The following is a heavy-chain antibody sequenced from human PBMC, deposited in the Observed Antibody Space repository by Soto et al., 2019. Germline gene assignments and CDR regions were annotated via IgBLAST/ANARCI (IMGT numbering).Heavy chain of an antibody. CDR3: ARSVDP. CDR2: IFYSGTT. Sequence: SETLSLTCTVSGLSISSGGYYWSWIRQNPGKGLEWIGYIFYSGTTYYNTSLKSRVTISVDTLKNQFSLKLSSVTAADTAVYYCARSVDPWGQGTLVTVSS. CDR1: GLSISSGGYY. J-gene: IGHJ5*02. V-gene: IGHV4-31*03.